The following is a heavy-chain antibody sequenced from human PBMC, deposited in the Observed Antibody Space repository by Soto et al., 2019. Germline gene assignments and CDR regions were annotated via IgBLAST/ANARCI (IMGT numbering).Heavy chain of an antibody. D-gene: IGHD3-10*01. V-gene: IGHV1-18*01. CDR3: ARTIGSSGFDY. J-gene: IGHJ4*02. CDR1: GYSFTPYG. Sequence: QVQLVQSGPEVKKPGASVKVSCKASGYSFTPYGIAWVRQAPGQGLEWMGWISTHNGNTKYEQKVQDRVTMTTDTSTTTAYMELRSLRSDDTAMYYCARTIGSSGFDYWGQGTLVAVSS. CDR2: ISTHNGNT.